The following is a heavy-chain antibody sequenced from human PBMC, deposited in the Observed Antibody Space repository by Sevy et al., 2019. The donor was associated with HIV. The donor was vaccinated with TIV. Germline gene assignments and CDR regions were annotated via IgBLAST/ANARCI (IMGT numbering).Heavy chain of an antibody. CDR1: GYTFTTYH. CDR2: ISPHNGDT. J-gene: IGHJ4*02. CDR3: ARAHCSGGRGYSLAY. Sequence: ASVKVSCKISGYTFTTYHITWVRQAPGQGPECMGRISPHNGDTNYAPKFQGRVTMITDKSTSTAYMELRRLRSDDTAVYYCARAHCSGGRGYSLAYWGQGTLVTVSS. V-gene: IGHV1-18*01. D-gene: IGHD2-15*01.